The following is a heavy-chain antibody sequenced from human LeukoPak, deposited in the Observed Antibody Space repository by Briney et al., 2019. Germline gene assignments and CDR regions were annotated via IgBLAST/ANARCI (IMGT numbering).Heavy chain of an antibody. V-gene: IGHV1-69*01. Sequence: SVRVSCMASGGTFISYAISWVRQAPGQGGEWRGGIIPIFGTANYAQKFQGRVTITADESTSTAYMELSSLRSEDTAVYYCAREGVEQWLVGRLDVGGKGTTVTVS. CDR3: AREGVEQWLVGRLDV. J-gene: IGHJ6*03. D-gene: IGHD6-19*01. CDR1: GGTFISYA. CDR2: IIPIFGTA.